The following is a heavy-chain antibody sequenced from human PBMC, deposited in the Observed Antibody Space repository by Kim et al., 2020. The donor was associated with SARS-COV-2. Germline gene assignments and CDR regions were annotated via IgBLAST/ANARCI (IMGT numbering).Heavy chain of an antibody. V-gene: IGHV4-31*03. D-gene: IGHD2-21*02. J-gene: IGHJ5*02. Sequence: SETLSLTCTVSGGSISSGGYYWSWIRQHPGKGLEWIGYIYYSGSTYYNPSLKSRVTISVDTSKNQFSLKLSSVTAADTAVYYCARDQVTGWFDPWGQGTLVTVSS. CDR2: IYYSGST. CDR1: GGSISSGGYY. CDR3: ARDQVTGWFDP.